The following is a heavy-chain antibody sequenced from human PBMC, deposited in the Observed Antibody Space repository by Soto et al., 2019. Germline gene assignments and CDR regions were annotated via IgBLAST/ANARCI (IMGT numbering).Heavy chain of an antibody. J-gene: IGHJ3*02. V-gene: IGHV3-66*01. CDR1: GFTVSSNY. Sequence: GGSLRLSCAASGFTVSSNYMSRVRQAPGKGLEWVSVIYSGGSTYYADSVKGRFTISRDNAKNSLYLQMNSLRAEDTAVYYCAREGHDILTGYDDAFDIWGQGTMVTVSS. CDR3: AREGHDILTGYDDAFDI. CDR2: IYSGGST. D-gene: IGHD3-9*01.